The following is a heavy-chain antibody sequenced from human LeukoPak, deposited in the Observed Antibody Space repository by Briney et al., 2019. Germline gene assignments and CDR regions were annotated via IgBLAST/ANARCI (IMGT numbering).Heavy chain of an antibody. J-gene: IGHJ6*02. Sequence: GGSLRLSCAASGFTFSSYGMHWVRQAPGKGLEWVAFIRYDGSNKYYADSVKGRFTISRDNSKNTLYLQMNSLRAEDTAVYYCAKDNGSGGSGAYYGMDVWGQGTTVTVSS. CDR1: GFTFSSYG. CDR3: AKDNGSGGSGAYYGMDV. D-gene: IGHD3-10*01. V-gene: IGHV3-30*02. CDR2: IRYDGSNK.